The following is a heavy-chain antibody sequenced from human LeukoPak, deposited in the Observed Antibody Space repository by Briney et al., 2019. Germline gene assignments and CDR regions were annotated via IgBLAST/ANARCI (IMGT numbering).Heavy chain of an antibody. Sequence: GGSLRLSCAASGFTFSSYSMNWVRQAPGKGLEWVSSISSSSYIYYADSVKGRFTISRDNAKNSLYLQMNSLRAEDTAVYYCARDLLEIGEDGNWFDPWGQGTLVTVSS. CDR3: ARDLLEIGEDGNWFDP. CDR1: GFTFSSYS. D-gene: IGHD5-24*01. J-gene: IGHJ5*02. CDR2: ISSSSYI. V-gene: IGHV3-21*01.